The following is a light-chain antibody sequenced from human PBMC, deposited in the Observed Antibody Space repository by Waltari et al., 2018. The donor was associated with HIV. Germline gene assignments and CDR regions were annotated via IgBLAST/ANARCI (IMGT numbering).Light chain of an antibody. CDR1: SSDVGGYNL. CDR2: EVS. J-gene: IGLJ1*01. CDR3: CSYAGSSTFYV. Sequence: QSALTQPPSVSGSPGQSITISCTGTSSDVGGYNLVSWYQQHPGKAPKLMIYEVSKRPSGVSIRSSASRFGSTASLTISGLQADDEADYYCCSYAGSSTFYVFGAGTKVTVL. V-gene: IGLV2-23*02.